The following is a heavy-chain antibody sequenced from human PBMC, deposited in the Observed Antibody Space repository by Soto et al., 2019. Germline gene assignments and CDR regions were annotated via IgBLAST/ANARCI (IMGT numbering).Heavy chain of an antibody. Sequence: GGSLRLSCAASGFTFSSYAMSWVRQTPGKGLEWVSTLSGSGGTTYYADSVKGQFTISRDNSKNSLYLQMNSLRAEDTAVYYCAGDRYDGSGYLNDYWGQGTLVTVSS. V-gene: IGHV3-23*01. CDR2: LSGSGGTT. D-gene: IGHD3-22*01. CDR1: GFTFSSYA. J-gene: IGHJ4*02. CDR3: AGDRYDGSGYLNDY.